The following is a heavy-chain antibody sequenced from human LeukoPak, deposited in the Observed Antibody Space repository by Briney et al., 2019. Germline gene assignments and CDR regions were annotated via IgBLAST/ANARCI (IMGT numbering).Heavy chain of an antibody. D-gene: IGHD3-22*01. CDR2: INSSSWYT. CDR1: GFTFTSYI. V-gene: IGHV3-21*01. Sequence: RGSLSLSCPASGFTFTSYIMHWVRQAPGRGLEWVGLINSSSWYTHYAHTVKGRFTIYRDNAKNSLYLQMNSLRAEDTAVYYCAREYSTGDYDGPNYFDYWGQGTLVTVP. J-gene: IGHJ4*02. CDR3: AREYSTGDYDGPNYFDY.